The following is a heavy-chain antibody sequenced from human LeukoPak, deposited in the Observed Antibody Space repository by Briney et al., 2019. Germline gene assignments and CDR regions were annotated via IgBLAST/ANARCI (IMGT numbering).Heavy chain of an antibody. CDR2: ISGSGGST. CDR1: GFTFSSYA. D-gene: IGHD2-15*01. Sequence: SGGSLRLSCAAPGFTFSSYAMSWVRQAPGKGLEWVSAISGSGGSTYYADSVKGRFTISRDNSKNTLYLQMNSLRAEDTAVYYCAKGNYCSGGSCYFEDWGQGTLVTVSS. J-gene: IGHJ4*02. V-gene: IGHV3-23*01. CDR3: AKGNYCSGGSCYFED.